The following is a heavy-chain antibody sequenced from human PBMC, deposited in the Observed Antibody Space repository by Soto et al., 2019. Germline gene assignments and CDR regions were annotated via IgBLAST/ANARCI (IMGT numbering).Heavy chain of an antibody. D-gene: IGHD2-15*01. J-gene: IGHJ3*02. Sequence: GDSVKVSCKASGGTFSSYAISWVRQAPGQGLEWMGGIIPIFGTANYAQRFQGRVTITADESTSTAYMELSSLRSEDTAVYYCAREGQCSGGSCYGNDAFDIWDQGTMVTVSS. CDR3: AREGQCSGGSCYGNDAFDI. CDR2: IIPIFGTA. CDR1: GGTFSSYA. V-gene: IGHV1-69*13.